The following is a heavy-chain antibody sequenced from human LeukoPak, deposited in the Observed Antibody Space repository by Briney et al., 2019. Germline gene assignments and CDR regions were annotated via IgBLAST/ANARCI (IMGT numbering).Heavy chain of an antibody. CDR1: GGTFTSYG. CDR3: ARGGVGVRSGFAHFDS. J-gene: IGHJ4*02. Sequence: SVTVSCKAPGGTFTSYGISWVRQAPGQRLEWMGGVIPRFGPAKYAQKFQGRATMTTDASTSTAYMELSSLRSEDTAVFFCARGGVGVRSGFAHFDSWGQGTLVTVS. CDR2: VIPRFGPA. D-gene: IGHD3-22*01. V-gene: IGHV1-69*05.